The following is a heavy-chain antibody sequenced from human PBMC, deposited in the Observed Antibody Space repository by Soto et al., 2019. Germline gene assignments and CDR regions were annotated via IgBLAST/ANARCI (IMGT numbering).Heavy chain of an antibody. Sequence: ASVKVSCKASGYSFTSYGIIWVRQAPGQGLEWMGWISAYNGNKKYAQKLQGRVTMTTDTSTSTAYMELRSLRSDDTAVYYCARDLGQQLVDYWGQGTLVTVSS. CDR1: GYSFTSYG. CDR2: ISAYNGNK. CDR3: ARDLGQQLVDY. V-gene: IGHV1-18*01. D-gene: IGHD6-13*01. J-gene: IGHJ4*02.